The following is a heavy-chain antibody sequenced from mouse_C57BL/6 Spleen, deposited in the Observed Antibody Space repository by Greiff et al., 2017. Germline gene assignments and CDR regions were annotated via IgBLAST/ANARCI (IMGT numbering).Heavy chain of an antibody. Sequence: QVQLKESGPGLVQPSQSLSITCTVSGFSLTSYGVHWVRQPPGKGLEWLGVIWSGGSTDSNAAFISRLSISKDNSKSQVYIKMNSLQADDTAIYYCAKTGTAQASWFAYCGHGPLVTVSA. V-gene: IGHV2-4*01. D-gene: IGHD3-2*02. J-gene: IGHJ3*01. CDR2: IWSGGST. CDR1: GFSLTSYG. CDR3: AKTGTAQASWFAY.